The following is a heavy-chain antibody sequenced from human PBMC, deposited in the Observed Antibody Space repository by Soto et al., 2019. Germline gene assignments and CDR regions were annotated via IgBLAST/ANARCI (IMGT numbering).Heavy chain of an antibody. Sequence: QVQLVEAGGGVVQPGRSLRLSCAASGFTFSSYGMHWVRQAPGTGLEWVAVISYDGSNKYYADSVKGRFTIYRDNSKNTLYLQMNSLRAEDTAVYYCAKAQVVGVAAPIFGDIDYWGQGTLVTVSS. CDR1: GFTFSSYG. D-gene: IGHD2-15*01. J-gene: IGHJ4*02. CDR2: ISYDGSNK. V-gene: IGHV3-30*18. CDR3: AKAQVVGVAAPIFGDIDY.